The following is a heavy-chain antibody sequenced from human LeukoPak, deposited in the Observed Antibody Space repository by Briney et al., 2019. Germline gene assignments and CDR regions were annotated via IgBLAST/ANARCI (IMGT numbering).Heavy chain of an antibody. CDR2: IYSGGST. CDR3: ARVGIAVAGNDY. V-gene: IGHV3-66*02. CDR1: GLTVSSNY. Sequence: GSLRLSCAASGLTVSSNYMSWVRQAPGKGLEWVSIIYSGGSTYYADSVQGRFTISRDNSKNTLYLQMNSLRVEDTAVYYCARVGIAVAGNDYWGHGTLVTVSS. D-gene: IGHD6-19*01. J-gene: IGHJ4*01.